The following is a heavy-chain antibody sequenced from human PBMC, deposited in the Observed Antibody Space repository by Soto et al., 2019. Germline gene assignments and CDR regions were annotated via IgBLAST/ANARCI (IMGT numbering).Heavy chain of an antibody. D-gene: IGHD3-22*01. Sequence: GASVKVSCKGSGDPFSGYYSHWVRHAPAQGLEWMGWINPNTGGTNYVQKFTGWVTMTRDASIRTAYMELSRLRSDDTAVYYWAAPSSCYYCDSSGTHAFEIWAQGAMVPVSS. V-gene: IGHV1-2*04. CDR3: AAPSSCYYCDSSGTHAFEI. CDR2: INPNTGGT. CDR1: GDPFSGYY. J-gene: IGHJ3*02.